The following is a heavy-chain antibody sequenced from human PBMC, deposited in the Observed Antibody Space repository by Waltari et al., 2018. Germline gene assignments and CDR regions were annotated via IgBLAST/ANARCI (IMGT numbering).Heavy chain of an antibody. Sequence: QVQLQESGPGLVKPSETLSLTCTVSGGSVSSGSSYWSWIRQPPGKGLEWIGYIYYSGSTNYNPSLKSRVTISVDTSKNQFSLKLSSVTAADTAVYYCARSPQQYYYDSRSDAFDIWGQGTMVTVSS. J-gene: IGHJ3*02. D-gene: IGHD3-22*01. CDR2: IYYSGST. CDR1: GGSVSSGSSY. CDR3: ARSPQQYYYDSRSDAFDI. V-gene: IGHV4-61*01.